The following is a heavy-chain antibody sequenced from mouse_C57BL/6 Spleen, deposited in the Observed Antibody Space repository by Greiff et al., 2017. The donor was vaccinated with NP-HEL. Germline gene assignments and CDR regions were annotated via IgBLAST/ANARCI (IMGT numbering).Heavy chain of an antibody. D-gene: IGHD1-3*01. J-gene: IGHJ3*01. V-gene: IGHV1-64*01. CDR3: ASIREWEFAY. Sequence: QVQLQQPGAELVKPGASVTLSCKASGYTFTSYWMHWVKQRPGQGLEWIGMIHPNSGSTNYNEKFKSKATLTVDKSSSTAYMQLSSLTSEDSAIYYDASIREWEFAYWGKGTLVTVSA. CDR2: IHPNSGST. CDR1: GYTFTSYW.